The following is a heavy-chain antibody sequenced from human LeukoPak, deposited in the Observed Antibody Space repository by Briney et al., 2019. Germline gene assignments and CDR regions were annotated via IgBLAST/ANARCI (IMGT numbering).Heavy chain of an antibody. J-gene: IGHJ6*02. D-gene: IGHD3-10*01. CDR3: ARGPLTDPYYYGSGGSFGMDV. V-gene: IGHV1-18*01. CDR2: ISAYNGNT. Sequence: ASVKVSCKASGYTFTSYGISWVRQAPGQGLEWMGWISAYNGNTNYAQKLQGRVTMTTDTSTSTAYMELRSLRSDDTAVYYRARGPLTDPYYYGSGGSFGMDVWGQGTTVIVSS. CDR1: GYTFTSYG.